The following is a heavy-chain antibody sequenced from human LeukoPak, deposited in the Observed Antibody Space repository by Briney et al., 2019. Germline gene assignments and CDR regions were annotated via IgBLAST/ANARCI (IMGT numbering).Heavy chain of an antibody. D-gene: IGHD5-12*01. Sequence: PGGSLRLSCAASGFTFSNYAMSWVRQAPGKGLEWVAAISGRGDNAYSADSVKGRFTISRDNAKNSLYLQMNSLRAEDTAVYYCARGYRYWGQGTLVTVSS. J-gene: IGHJ4*02. CDR2: ISGRGDNA. V-gene: IGHV3-23*01. CDR1: GFTFSNYA. CDR3: ARGYRY.